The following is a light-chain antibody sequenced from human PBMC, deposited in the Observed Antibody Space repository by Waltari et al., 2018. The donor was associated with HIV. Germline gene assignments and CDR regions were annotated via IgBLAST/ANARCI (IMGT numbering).Light chain of an antibody. J-gene: IGLJ2*01. CDR3: FSYACSYGLV. V-gene: IGLV2-11*01. CDR1: SRDVGGYNY. Sequence: QSALTQPRSVSGSPGQPVTISCTGTSRDVGGYNYVSWYQQHPGKAPKLMMYDDSKRPSWVPDHFPVSKSGNPACLTISGLHAQDEAYYYCFSYACSYGLVFGEGTKLPVL. CDR2: DDS.